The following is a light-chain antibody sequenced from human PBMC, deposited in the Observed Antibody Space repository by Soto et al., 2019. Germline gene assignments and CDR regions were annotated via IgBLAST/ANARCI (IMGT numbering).Light chain of an antibody. Sequence: VLTRAPGTQTLSPGDRATLSCRASQRLSSSYLAWYQQKPGQAPRLLIYAASSRATGIPARFSGSGNGTDFYHIIRRLEHSCCAAFYSPKSGSTLITCGEGTRLDIK. V-gene: IGKV3-20*01. CDR1: QRLSSSY. CDR2: AAS. J-gene: IGKJ5*01. CDR3: PKSGSTLIT.